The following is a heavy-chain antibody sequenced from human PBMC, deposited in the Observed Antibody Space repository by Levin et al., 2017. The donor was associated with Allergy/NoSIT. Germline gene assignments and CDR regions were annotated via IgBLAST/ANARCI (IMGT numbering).Heavy chain of an antibody. J-gene: IGHJ3*02. D-gene: IGHD3-10*01. Sequence: GGSLRLSCAASGFTFSSYSMNWVRQAPGKGLEWVSSISSSSSYIYYADSVKGRFTISRDNAKNSLYLQMNSLRAEDTAVYYCARARTKRVARGKDAFDIWGQGTMVTVSS. V-gene: IGHV3-21*01. CDR1: GFTFSSYS. CDR3: ARARTKRVARGKDAFDI. CDR2: ISSSSSYI.